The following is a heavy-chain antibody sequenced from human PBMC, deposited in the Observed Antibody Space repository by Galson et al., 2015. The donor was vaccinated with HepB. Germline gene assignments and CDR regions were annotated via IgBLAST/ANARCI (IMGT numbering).Heavy chain of an antibody. CDR3: AKEEYSGRHFHFPS. D-gene: IGHD3-3*02. Sequence: SLRLSCAASGFTFDDYAMHWVRQAPGKGLEWVSGISWNSVNMGYRDSVKGRFTISRDNAKNSLYLEMNSLRLEDTAVYYCAKEEYSGRHFHFPSWGQGTLVTVSS. CDR2: ISWNSVNM. V-gene: IGHV3-9*01. J-gene: IGHJ4*02. CDR1: GFTFDDYA.